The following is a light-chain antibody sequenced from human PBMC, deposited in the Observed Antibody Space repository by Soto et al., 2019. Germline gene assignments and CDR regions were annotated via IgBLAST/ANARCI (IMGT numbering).Light chain of an antibody. CDR2: DAS. J-gene: IGKJ5*01. V-gene: IGKV3-11*01. Sequence: EVVLTQSPATLSLSPGERATLSCRASQSVSSYLAWYQQTPGQAPRLLIYDASNRATGIPARFGGSGSGTDFTLTISSLEHEDVAVYYCQQRQHWPPITFGQGTRLESK. CDR1: QSVSSY. CDR3: QQRQHWPPIT.